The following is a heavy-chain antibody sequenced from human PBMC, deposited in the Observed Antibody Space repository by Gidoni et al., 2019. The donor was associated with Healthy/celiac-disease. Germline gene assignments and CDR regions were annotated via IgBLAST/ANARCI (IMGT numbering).Heavy chain of an antibody. CDR1: GGTISSGSYY. Sequence: QVKLQESGPGLVKPSQTLSLTCTVSGGTISSGSYYWSWIRQPAGKGLAWIGRIYTSGSTNDNPSLKSRVTISLDTSKIQFSLMLSSVTAADTAVYYCARQGQKPLWLGSGWFDPWGQGTLVTVSS. CDR2: IYTSGST. D-gene: IGHD5-18*01. V-gene: IGHV4-61*02. CDR3: ARQGQKPLWLGSGWFDP. J-gene: IGHJ5*02.